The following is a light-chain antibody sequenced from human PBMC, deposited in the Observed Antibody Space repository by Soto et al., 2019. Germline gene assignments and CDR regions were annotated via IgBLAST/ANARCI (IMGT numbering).Light chain of an antibody. Sequence: EIVLTPSPGTLSLSPVERATLSCRASQSVSSSSLAWYQQKPGQAPRLLISDASNRAADIPDRFSGSGSGTDFTLTITRLEPEDSAVYFCQQYTGPPTTVGQGTKVDIK. V-gene: IGKV3-20*01. CDR1: QSVSSSS. J-gene: IGKJ1*01. CDR3: QQYTGPPTT. CDR2: DAS.